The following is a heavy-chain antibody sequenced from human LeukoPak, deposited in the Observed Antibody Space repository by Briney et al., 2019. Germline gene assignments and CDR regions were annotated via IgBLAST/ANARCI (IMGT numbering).Heavy chain of an antibody. D-gene: IGHD3-3*01. CDR2: ISAYNGNT. CDR1: GHTFTRQC. V-gene: IGHV1-18*01. J-gene: IGHJ4*02. CDR3: ARVFGVVILLS. Sequence: ASVKPSSKASGHTFTRQCIRWVRHPPGPGDEWMGWISAYNGNTNYAQKLQGRVTMTTDTSTSTAYMELRSLRSDDTAVYYCARVFGVVILLSWGQGTLVTVSS.